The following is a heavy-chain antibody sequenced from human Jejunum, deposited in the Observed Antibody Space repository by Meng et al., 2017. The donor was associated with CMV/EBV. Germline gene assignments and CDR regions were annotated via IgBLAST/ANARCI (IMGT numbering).Heavy chain of an antibody. CDR2: IYYTGST. CDR3: AGQSDILTGPEDH. Sequence: VSNDSIHDYYLSWIRQPPGKGLEWIGYIYYTGSTNYNPSLKSRVTMSIDRFKNQFSLKVTSVTAADTAMYFCAGQSDILTGPEDHWGQGTLVTVSS. V-gene: IGHV4-59*01. J-gene: IGHJ4*02. D-gene: IGHD3-9*01. CDR1: NDSIHDYY.